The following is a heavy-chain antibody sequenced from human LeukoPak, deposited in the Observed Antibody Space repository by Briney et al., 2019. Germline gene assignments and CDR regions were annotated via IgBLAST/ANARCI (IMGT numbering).Heavy chain of an antibody. CDR3: ARERGSSCHHFDI. CDR2: IIPIFGTA. Sequence: ASVKVSCKASGGTFSSYAISWVRQAPGQGLEWMGGIIPIFGTANYAQKFQGRVTNTTDESTNTAYMELSSLGAEYTAVYYCARERGSSCHHFDIWGQGTMVTVSS. CDR1: GGTFSSYA. D-gene: IGHD2-15*01. V-gene: IGHV1-69*05. J-gene: IGHJ3*02.